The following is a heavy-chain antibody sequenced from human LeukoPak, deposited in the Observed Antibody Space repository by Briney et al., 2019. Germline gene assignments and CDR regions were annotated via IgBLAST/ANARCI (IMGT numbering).Heavy chain of an antibody. CDR3: ARGGDDYSNSHRFDTYYYYYMYI. CDR1: GGTFSSYA. CDR2: IIPIFGTV. V-gene: IGHV1-69*06. J-gene: IGHJ6*03. D-gene: IGHD4-11*01. Sequence: ASVKVSCKASGGTFSSYAISWVRQAPGQGLEWVGGIIPIFGTVNYAQKFQGRVTITADKSTSTAYMELSSLRSEDTAVYYCARGGDDYSNSHRFDTYYYYYMYICGKGATGTISS.